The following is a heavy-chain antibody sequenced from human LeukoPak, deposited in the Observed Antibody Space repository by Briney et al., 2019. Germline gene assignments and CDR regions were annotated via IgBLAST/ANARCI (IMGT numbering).Heavy chain of an antibody. CDR2: ISAYNGNT. CDR3: AKHARYSSSWYGYFQH. V-gene: IGHV1-18*01. Sequence: ASVKVSCKASGYTFTSYGISWVRQAPGQGLEWMGWISAYNGNTNYAQKLQGRVTMTTDTSTSTAYMELRSLRAEDTAVYYCAKHARYSSSWYGYFQHWGQGTLVTVSS. J-gene: IGHJ1*01. CDR1: GYTFTSYG. D-gene: IGHD6-13*01.